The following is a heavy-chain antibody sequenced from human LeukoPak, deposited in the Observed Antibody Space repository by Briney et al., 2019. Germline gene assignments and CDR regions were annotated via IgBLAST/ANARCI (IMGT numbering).Heavy chain of an antibody. J-gene: IGHJ4*02. Sequence: GGSLRLSCAASGFTFSSYAMTWVRQAPGKGLEWVSGISGSGGNTYYTDSVKGRFTISRDNSKNTLSLQMNSLRAEDTAVYYCARDLLSSSYYGTGYWGQGILVTVSS. V-gene: IGHV3-23*01. CDR1: GFTFSSYA. D-gene: IGHD3-10*01. CDR2: ISGSGGNT. CDR3: ARDLLSSSYYGTGY.